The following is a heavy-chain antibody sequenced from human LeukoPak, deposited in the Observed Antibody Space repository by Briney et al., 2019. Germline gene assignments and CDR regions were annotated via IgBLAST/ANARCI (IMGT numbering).Heavy chain of an antibody. V-gene: IGHV1-8*01. Sequence: ASVKVSCKASGYTFTSYDINWVRQATGQGLEWMGWMNPNSGNTGYAQKFQGRVTMTRNTSISTAYMELSSLRSEDTAVYYCARSYGGNLGEDYWGQGTLVTVSS. CDR3: ARSYGGNLGEDY. D-gene: IGHD4-23*01. CDR2: MNPNSGNT. J-gene: IGHJ4*02. CDR1: GYTFTSYD.